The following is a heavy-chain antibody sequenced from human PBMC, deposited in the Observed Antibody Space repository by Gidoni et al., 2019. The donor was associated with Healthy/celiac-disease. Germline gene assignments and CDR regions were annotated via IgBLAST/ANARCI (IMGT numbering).Heavy chain of an antibody. J-gene: IGHJ6*02. CDR1: GFTMSSYA. V-gene: IGHV3-23*01. CDR2: ISGSGGST. Sequence: EVQLLESGGGLVQPGVSLRLSCAASGFTMSSYALSWVRQAPGKGLEWVSAISGSGGSTYSVDSVKGLFTISRDNSKNTLYLQMNSLRAEDTAVYYCAKDRCPPGYYYGMDVWGQGTTVTVSS. D-gene: IGHD2-8*01. CDR3: AKDRCPPGYYYGMDV.